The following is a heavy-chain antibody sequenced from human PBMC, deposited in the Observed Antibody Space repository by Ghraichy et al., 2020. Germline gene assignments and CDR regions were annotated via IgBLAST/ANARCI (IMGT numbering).Heavy chain of an antibody. CDR3: ARGSMVRGVQIDY. J-gene: IGHJ4*02. V-gene: IGHV4-59*01. CDR2: IYYSGST. Sequence: SQTLSPTCTVSGGSISSYYWSWIRQPPGKGLEWIGYIYYSGSTNYNPSLKSRVTISVDTSKNQFSLKLSSVTAADTAVYYCARGSMVRGVQIDYWGQGTLVTVSS. D-gene: IGHD3-10*01. CDR1: GGSISSYY.